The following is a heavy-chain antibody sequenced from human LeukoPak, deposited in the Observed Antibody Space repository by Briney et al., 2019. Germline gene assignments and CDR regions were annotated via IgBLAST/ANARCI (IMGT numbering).Heavy chain of an antibody. V-gene: IGHV3-30-3*01. D-gene: IGHD1-1*01. CDR2: TSYDGANK. J-gene: IGHJ4*02. CDR3: ARGLRGLEDYYFDC. Sequence: GRSLRLSCAASGFNFSGYAMHWVRQAPGRGLEWVAATSYDGANKYYTDSVKGRFTISRDNSKNTLYLQMNSLSAEDTAVYYCARGLRGLEDYYFDCWGQGTLVTVSS. CDR1: GFNFSGYA.